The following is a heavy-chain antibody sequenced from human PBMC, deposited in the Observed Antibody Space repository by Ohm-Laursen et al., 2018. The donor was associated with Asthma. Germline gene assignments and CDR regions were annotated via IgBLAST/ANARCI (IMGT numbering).Heavy chain of an antibody. Sequence: SVKVSCKASGYTFTGYYMHWVRQAPGQGLEWMGRMNPNTGATRYAQKFQGRVTMTRDTSITTAYMELSSLRSDDTALYYCGRKRGSCITSTCYSLDFWGQGTLITVSS. J-gene: IGHJ4*02. CDR2: MNPNTGAT. CDR3: GRKRGSCITSTCYSLDF. D-gene: IGHD2-15*01. CDR1: GYTFTGYY. V-gene: IGHV1-2*06.